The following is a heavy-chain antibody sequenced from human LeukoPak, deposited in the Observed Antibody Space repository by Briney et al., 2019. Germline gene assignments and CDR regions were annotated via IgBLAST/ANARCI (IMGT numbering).Heavy chain of an antibody. CDR2: ISSSSSTI. Sequence: GGSLRLSGAASGFTFNDYTMNWVRQAPGKGLEWVSYISSSSSTIYYADSVKGRFTISRDNAKNSLYLQMNSLRAEDTAVYYCARFAHYYDSSGYHLDYWGQGTLVTVSS. V-gene: IGHV3-48*04. CDR1: GFTFNDYT. CDR3: ARFAHYYDSSGYHLDY. J-gene: IGHJ4*02. D-gene: IGHD3-22*01.